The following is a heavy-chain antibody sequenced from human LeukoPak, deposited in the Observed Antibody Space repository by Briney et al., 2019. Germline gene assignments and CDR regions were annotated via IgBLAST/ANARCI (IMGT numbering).Heavy chain of an antibody. J-gene: IGHJ4*02. Sequence: PSETLSLTCTVSGVSISSYYWSWIRQPAGKGLEWIGRIYTSGSTNYNPSLKSRVTMSVDTSKNQFSLKLSSVTAADTAVYYCARGAYHYGSGSYYFDYWGQGTLVTVSS. CDR2: IYTSGST. V-gene: IGHV4-4*07. CDR3: ARGAYHYGSGSYYFDY. CDR1: GVSISSYY. D-gene: IGHD3-10*01.